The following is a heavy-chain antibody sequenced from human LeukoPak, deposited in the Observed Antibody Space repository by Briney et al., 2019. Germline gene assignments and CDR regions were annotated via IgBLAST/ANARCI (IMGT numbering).Heavy chain of an antibody. V-gene: IGHV4-59*01. D-gene: IGHD5-18*01. CDR1: GGSFSGYY. Sequence: SETLPLTCAVYGGSFSGYYWSWIRQPPGKGLEWIGYIYYSGSTNYNPSLKSRVTISVDTSKNQFSLKLSSVTAADTAVYYCARDRGGYTYSHDYWGQGTLVTVSS. CDR2: IYYSGST. J-gene: IGHJ4*02. CDR3: ARDRGGYTYSHDY.